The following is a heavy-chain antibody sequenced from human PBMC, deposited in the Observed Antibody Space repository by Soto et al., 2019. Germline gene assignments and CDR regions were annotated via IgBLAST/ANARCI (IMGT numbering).Heavy chain of an antibody. CDR1: GYTFISYW. J-gene: IGHJ5*02. V-gene: IGHV5-51*01. CDR2: IYPGDSDT. D-gene: IGHD6-13*01. CDR3: ARQGGSSWSHNWFDP. Sequence: PGESLKISCRGSGYTFISYWIGWVRRKPGKGLEWMGTIYPGDSDTRYSPSFQGQVTISVDKSISTAYLQWSSLKASDTAMYYCARQGGSSWSHNWFDPWGQGTLVTVSS.